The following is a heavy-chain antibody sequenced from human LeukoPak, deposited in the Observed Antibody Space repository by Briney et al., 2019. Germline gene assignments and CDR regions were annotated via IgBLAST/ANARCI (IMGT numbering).Heavy chain of an antibody. V-gene: IGHV4-39*01. CDR3: ARRSESGSFSYYFDY. J-gene: IGHJ4*02. D-gene: IGHD1-26*01. CDR2: IYYSGST. Sequence: SETLSLTCTVSGGSISSSSYYWGWIRQPPGKGLEWIGSIYYSGSTYYNPSLKSRVTISVDTSKNQFSLKLSSVTAADTAVYYYARRSESGSFSYYFDYWGQGTLVTVSS. CDR1: GGSISSSSYY.